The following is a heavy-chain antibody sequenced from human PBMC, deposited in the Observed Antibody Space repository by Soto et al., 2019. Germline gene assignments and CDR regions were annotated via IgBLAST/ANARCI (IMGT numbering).Heavy chain of an antibody. Sequence: GSLRLSCAASGFTFSSYAMHCVRQAPCKGLEWVAVISSDGSNKYYADSVKGRFTISRDNSKNTLYLQMNSPRAEDTAVYYCAKDPYYDSSGYYQRGFDYWGQGTMVTVSS. D-gene: IGHD3-22*01. J-gene: IGHJ4*02. CDR2: ISSDGSNK. CDR3: AKDPYYDSSGYYQRGFDY. V-gene: IGHV3-30-3*01. CDR1: GFTFSSYA.